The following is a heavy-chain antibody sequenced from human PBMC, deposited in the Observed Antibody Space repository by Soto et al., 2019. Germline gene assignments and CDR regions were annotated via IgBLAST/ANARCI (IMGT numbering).Heavy chain of an antibody. CDR1: GFSLSTSGVG. CDR2: IYWDDDK. Sequence: QITLKESGPTLVKPTQTLTLTCTFSGFSLSTSGVGVGWIRQPPGKALEWLALIYWDDDKRYSPSLKSRLTITKDPSKTPVVLTRTNMDPVDPATYYCAHRPPLYDILPGLVYVDYWGQGTLVTVSS. CDR3: AHRPPLYDILPGLVYVDY. J-gene: IGHJ4*02. V-gene: IGHV2-5*02. D-gene: IGHD3-9*01.